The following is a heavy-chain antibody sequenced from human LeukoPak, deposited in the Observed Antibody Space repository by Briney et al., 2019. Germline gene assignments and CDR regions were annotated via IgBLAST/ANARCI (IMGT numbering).Heavy chain of an antibody. CDR3: AREGRSYAFDI. V-gene: IGHV3-20*04. CDR2: ISWNSGNI. J-gene: IGHJ3*02. CDR1: GFTFDDYG. Sequence: PGGSLRLSCAASGFTFDDYGMSWVRQAPGKGLEWVSGISWNSGNIGYADSVKGRFTISRDNAKNSLYLQMNSLRAEDMALYYCAREGRSYAFDIWGQGTMVTVSS.